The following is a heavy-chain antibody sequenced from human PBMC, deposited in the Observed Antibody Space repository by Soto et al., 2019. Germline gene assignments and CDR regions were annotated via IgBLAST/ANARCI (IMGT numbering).Heavy chain of an antibody. J-gene: IGHJ4*02. V-gene: IGHV3-7*04. CDR2: IKQDESEK. CDR1: GFTFSSYW. Sequence: EVQLVGSGGGLVQPGGSLRLSCAVSGFTFSSYWMSWVRQAPGKGLEWVANIKQDESEKYYMDSVKGRFTISRDNAKNSLYLQMNSLRAEDTAVYYCARLVSAAANDYWGQGTLVIVSS. D-gene: IGHD1-26*01. CDR3: ARLVSAAANDY.